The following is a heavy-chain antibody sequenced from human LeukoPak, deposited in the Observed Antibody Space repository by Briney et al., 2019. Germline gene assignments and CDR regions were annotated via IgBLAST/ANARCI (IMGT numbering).Heavy chain of an antibody. CDR2: INPNSGGT. D-gene: IGHD5-12*01. CDR3: ARGPELRLSEFDY. CDR1: GYTFTSYG. V-gene: IGHV1-2*02. Sequence: ASVKVSCKASGYTFTSYGISWVRQAPGQGLEWMGWINPNSGGTNYAQKFQGRVTMTRDTSISTAYMELSRLRSDDTAVYYCARGPELRLSEFDYWGQGTLVTVSS. J-gene: IGHJ4*02.